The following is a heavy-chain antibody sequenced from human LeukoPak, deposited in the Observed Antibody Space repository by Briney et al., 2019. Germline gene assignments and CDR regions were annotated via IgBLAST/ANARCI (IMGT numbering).Heavy chain of an antibody. CDR1: GFTFSIYD. CDR2: ISGSSTTI. J-gene: IGHJ4*02. V-gene: IGHV3-23*01. D-gene: IGHD3-10*01. Sequence: PGGSLRLSCAASGFTFSIYDMSWVRPAPGKGLEWVSVISGSSTTIVYADSVKGQFTISRDNSKNTLYLQMNSLRAEDTAVYYCAKPYSYGSGSYDYWGQGTLVTVSS. CDR3: AKPYSYGSGSYDY.